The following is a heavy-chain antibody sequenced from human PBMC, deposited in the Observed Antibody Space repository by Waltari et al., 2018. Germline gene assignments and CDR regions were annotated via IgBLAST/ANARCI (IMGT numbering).Heavy chain of an antibody. Sequence: QLQLQQSGPGLVKPSESLSLTCAVPGDYMSSIYWWSWVRQPPGKGLEWIGQRQRSGRTNYNPSLESLVTMSIDTANSQFSLKVPSATAADTAVYYCACDRGRGLYLDTWGQGTLVTVSP. D-gene: IGHD2-15*01. V-gene: IGHV4-4*02. J-gene: IGHJ4*02. CDR3: ACDRGRGLYLDT. CDR2: RQRSGRT. CDR1: GDYMSSIYW.